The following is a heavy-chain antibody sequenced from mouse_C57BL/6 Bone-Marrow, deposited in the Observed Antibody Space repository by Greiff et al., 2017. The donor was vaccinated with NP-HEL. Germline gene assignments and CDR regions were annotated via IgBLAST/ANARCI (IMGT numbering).Heavy chain of an antibody. D-gene: IGHD1-1*01. CDR1: GYTFTEYT. Sequence: VQRVESGAELVKPGASVKLSCKASGYTFTEYTIHWVKQRSGQGLEWIGWFYPGSGSIKYNEKFKDKATLTADKSSSTVYMELSRLTSEDSAVYFCARHEGMPGSSYWYFDVWGTGTTVTVSS. CDR3: ARHEGMPGSSYWYFDV. CDR2: FYPGSGSI. J-gene: IGHJ1*03. V-gene: IGHV1-62-2*01.